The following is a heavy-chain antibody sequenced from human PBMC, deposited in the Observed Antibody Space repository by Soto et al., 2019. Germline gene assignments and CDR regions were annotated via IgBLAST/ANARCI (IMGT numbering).Heavy chain of an antibody. D-gene: IGHD1-26*01. CDR1: GYTLTELS. Sequence: QVQLVQSGAEVKKPGASVKVSCKVSGYTLTELSMHWVRQAPGKGLEWMGGFDPEDGETIYAQKFQGRVXMXEXTSTDTAYMELSSLRSEDTAVYYCATGEGGNPPLDYWGQGTLVTVSS. CDR3: ATGEGGNPPLDY. J-gene: IGHJ4*02. CDR2: FDPEDGET. V-gene: IGHV1-24*01.